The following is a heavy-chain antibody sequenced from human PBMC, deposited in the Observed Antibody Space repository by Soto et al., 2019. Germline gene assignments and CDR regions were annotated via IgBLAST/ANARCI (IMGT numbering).Heavy chain of an antibody. V-gene: IGHV1-69*06. CDR3: ATERSAQYFDY. J-gene: IGHJ4*02. D-gene: IGHD1-1*01. Sequence: SVKVSCKASGGSFSSHGIAWVRQVPGQGLEWVGGIMPTFGSATYAPKFQGRVTITADKSTGTAYMELRSLRSEDTAVYYCATERSAQYFDYWGQGTLVTVSS. CDR1: GGSFSSHG. CDR2: IMPTFGSA.